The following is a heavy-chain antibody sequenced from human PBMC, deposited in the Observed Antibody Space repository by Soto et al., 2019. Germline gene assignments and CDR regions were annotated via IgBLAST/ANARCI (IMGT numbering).Heavy chain of an antibody. V-gene: IGHV4-34*01. J-gene: IGHJ6*03. CDR2: INHSGST. CDR1: GGAFSGYY. D-gene: IGHD3-16*02. Sequence: SXTLSLTCAGYGGAFSGYYWSRIRQPPLKGLDWIGXINHSGSTNYNPSLKSRVTISVDTSKNQFSLKLSSVTAADTAVYYCARGIRPVMITFGGVIALYYYYYMDVWGKGTTVTVSS. CDR3: ARGIRPVMITFGGVIALYYYYYMDV.